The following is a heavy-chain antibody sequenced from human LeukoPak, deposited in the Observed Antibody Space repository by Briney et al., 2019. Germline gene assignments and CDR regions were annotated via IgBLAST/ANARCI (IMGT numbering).Heavy chain of an antibody. CDR2: INLNAVTT. V-gene: IGHV1-46*01. D-gene: IGHD6-25*01. J-gene: IGHJ4*02. CDR3: AREGAAEAKNFDY. Sequence: GASVKVSCKASGYTFTIYYMHWVRQAPGQGLEWVGIINLNAVTTRYAQKFQGRITVTRDTSTSTVYMELSSLRSEDTAVYFCAREGAAEAKNFDYWGQGTLVIVSS. CDR1: GYTFTIYY.